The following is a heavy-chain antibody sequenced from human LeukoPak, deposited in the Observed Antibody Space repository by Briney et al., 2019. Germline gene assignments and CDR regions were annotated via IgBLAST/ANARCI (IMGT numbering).Heavy chain of an antibody. Sequence: PGGSLRLSCAASGINFRASGMHWVRQAPGMGLEWVTFIQTDGSDKKYAASVAGRFTISRDNSKNTVYLHMNSLRPDDTALYYCAREGGTVVVGRFDYSGQGTLVTVSS. J-gene: IGHJ4*02. CDR3: AREGGTVVVGRFDY. V-gene: IGHV3-30*02. D-gene: IGHD2-2*01. CDR2: IQTDGSDK. CDR1: GINFRASG.